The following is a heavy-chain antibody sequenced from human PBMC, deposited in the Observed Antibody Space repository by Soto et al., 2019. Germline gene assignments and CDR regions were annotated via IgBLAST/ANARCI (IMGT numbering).Heavy chain of an antibody. J-gene: IGHJ4*02. D-gene: IGHD5-12*01. Sequence: EVHLLESGGGLVQPGGSLRLSCAASGFSYNSHAMVWVRQAPGKGLEWDSVISARGGSSYFADPVKGRFTISRDNSKNVLSLEMNRLRAEDTAIYFCAKGSIEYSASADNWGQGTLVLVYS. V-gene: IGHV3-23*01. CDR3: AKGSIEYSASADN. CDR1: GFSYNSHA. CDR2: ISARGGSS.